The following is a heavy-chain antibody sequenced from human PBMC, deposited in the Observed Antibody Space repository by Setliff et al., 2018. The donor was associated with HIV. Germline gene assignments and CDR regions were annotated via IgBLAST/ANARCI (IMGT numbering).Heavy chain of an antibody. CDR3: AAASSWDPLLDY. D-gene: IGHD6-13*01. J-gene: IGHJ4*02. Sequence: TLSLTCAVYGGSLSGYYWSWIRQPPGKGLEWIGEINHSGSTNYNPSLKSRVTISVDTSMDQFSLKLNSVTAADTAVYYCAAASSWDPLLDYWGQGTLVTVSS. V-gene: IGHV4-34*01. CDR1: GGSLSGYY. CDR2: INHSGST.